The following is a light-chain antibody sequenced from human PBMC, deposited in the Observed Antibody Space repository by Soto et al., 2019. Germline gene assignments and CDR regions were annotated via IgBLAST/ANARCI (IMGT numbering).Light chain of an antibody. CDR1: QDISFF. J-gene: IGKJ5*01. CDR2: DAS. CDR3: QQFDSPTT. V-gene: IGKV1-33*01. Sequence: DIQLTLSPSSLAAPVGDRVTITCQASQDISFFVSWYQQQPGKAPKLMIYDASILKAGVASMFSRGGSGKDFTFTISRLSREDVAKYYCQQFDSPTTFGQGTRLEI.